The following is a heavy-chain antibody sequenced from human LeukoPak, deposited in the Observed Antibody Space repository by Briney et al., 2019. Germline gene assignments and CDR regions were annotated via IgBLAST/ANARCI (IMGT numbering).Heavy chain of an antibody. J-gene: IGHJ4*02. CDR2: INPNTGDT. V-gene: IGHV1-2*02. CDR1: GYTFTGYH. CDR3: ARNTNYFGSGNSFDY. Sequence: SVKVSCKASGYTFTGYHMHWVRQAPGQGLEWMGWINPNTGDTNYAQKFQGRVTMTRDTSIDTAYMELSGLKTDDTAVYYCARNTNYFGSGNSFDYWGQGTLVTVSS. D-gene: IGHD3-10*01.